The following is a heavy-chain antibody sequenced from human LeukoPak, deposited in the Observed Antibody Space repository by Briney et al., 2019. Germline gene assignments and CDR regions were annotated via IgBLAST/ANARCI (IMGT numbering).Heavy chain of an antibody. Sequence: NPSETLSLTCTVSGGSISSYYWSWIRQPPGKGLEWIGYIYYSGSTNYNPSLKSRVTISVDRSKNQFSLKLSSVTAADTAVYYCAKAHLPHIAVAGTHFDYWGQGTLVTVSS. CDR3: AKAHLPHIAVAGTHFDY. CDR2: IYYSGST. J-gene: IGHJ4*02. CDR1: GGSISSYY. D-gene: IGHD6-19*01. V-gene: IGHV4-59*12.